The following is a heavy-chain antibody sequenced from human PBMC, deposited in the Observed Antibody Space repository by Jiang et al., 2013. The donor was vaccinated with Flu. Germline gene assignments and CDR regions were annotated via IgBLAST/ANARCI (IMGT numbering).Heavy chain of an antibody. CDR3: ARDEGEMATSSFDY. J-gene: IGHJ4*02. D-gene: IGHD5-24*01. Sequence: SCKASGGTFSSYAISWVRQAPGQGLEWMGGIIPILGIANYAQKFQGRVTITADKSTSTAYMELSSLRSEDTAVYYCARDEGEMATSSFDYWGQGTLVTVSS. CDR2: IIPILGIA. CDR1: GGTFSSYA. V-gene: IGHV1-69*10.